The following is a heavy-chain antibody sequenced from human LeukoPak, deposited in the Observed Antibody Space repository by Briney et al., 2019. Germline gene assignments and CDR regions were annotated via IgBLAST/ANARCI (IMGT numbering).Heavy chain of an antibody. D-gene: IGHD3-3*01. J-gene: IGHJ4*02. CDR1: GYTFTSYG. V-gene: IGHV1-18*01. Sequence: ASVKVSCKASGYTFTSYGISWVRQAPGQGLEWMGWISAYNGNTNYAQKLQGRVTMTTDTSTSTAYMELRSLRSDDTAVYYCAREASLTIFGVGIGPGGLDYWGQGTLVTVSS. CDR2: ISAYNGNT. CDR3: AREASLTIFGVGIGPGGLDY.